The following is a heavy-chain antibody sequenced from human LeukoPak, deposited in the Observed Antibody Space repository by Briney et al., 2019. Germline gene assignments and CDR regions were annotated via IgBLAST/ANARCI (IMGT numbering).Heavy chain of an antibody. CDR2: ISGSAGTTI. V-gene: IGHV3-48*03. Sequence: GGSLRLSCVASGSTFSNYEMKWVRQAPGKGLEWVSYISGSAGTTIYYADSVKGRFTISRDNAKNSLYLQMNSLRAEDTAVYYCAREQVFWSGYSPRGQGTLVTVSS. CDR1: GSTFSNYE. D-gene: IGHD3-3*01. CDR3: AREQVFWSGYSP. J-gene: IGHJ5*02.